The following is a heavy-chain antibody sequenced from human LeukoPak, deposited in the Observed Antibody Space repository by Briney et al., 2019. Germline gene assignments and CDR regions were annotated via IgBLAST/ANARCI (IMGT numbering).Heavy chain of an antibody. Sequence: GESLRISCKGSGYSFTSYWISWVRQMPGKGLEWMGKIDPSDSNTNYSPSFQGHVTISVDRSISTAYLQWSSLKASDTAIYYCARLPGLFIFNYSFDYWGQGTLVTVSS. D-gene: IGHD3-22*01. CDR3: ARLPGLFIFNYSFDY. CDR1: GYSFTSYW. J-gene: IGHJ4*02. CDR2: IDPSDSNT. V-gene: IGHV5-10-1*01.